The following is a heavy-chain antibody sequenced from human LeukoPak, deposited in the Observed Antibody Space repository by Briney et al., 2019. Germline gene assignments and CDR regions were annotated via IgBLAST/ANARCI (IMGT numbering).Heavy chain of an antibody. CDR1: GGSFSGYY. D-gene: IGHD2-2*01. CDR3: AREDIVVVPAAQYYYYYMDV. CDR2: INHSGST. J-gene: IGHJ6*03. V-gene: IGHV4-34*01. Sequence: SETLSLTCAVYGGSFSGYYWSWIRQPPGKGLEWIGEINHSGSTNYNPSLKSRVTISVDTSKNQFSLKLSSVTAADTAVYYCAREDIVVVPAAQYYYYYMDVWGKGTTVTVSS.